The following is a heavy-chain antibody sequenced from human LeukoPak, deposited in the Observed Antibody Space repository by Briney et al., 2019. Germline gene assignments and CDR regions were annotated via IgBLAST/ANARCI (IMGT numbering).Heavy chain of an antibody. CDR2: ISGSGGDT. CDR1: GFTFSTYA. D-gene: IGHD4-17*01. V-gene: IGHV3-23*01. J-gene: IGHJ4*02. Sequence: GGSLRLSCAASGFTFSTYAMSWVRQAPGKGLEWVSVISGSGGDTYYADSVKGRFTISGDNSKNTVYLQMNSLRAEDTALYYCAKGGVYGDYYFDYWGQGTLVTVSS. CDR3: AKGGVYGDYYFDY.